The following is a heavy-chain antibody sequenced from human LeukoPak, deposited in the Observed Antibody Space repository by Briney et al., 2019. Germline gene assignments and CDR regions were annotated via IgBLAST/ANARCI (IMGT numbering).Heavy chain of an antibody. CDR2: ISYDGSNK. V-gene: IGHV3-30-3*01. CDR3: ARGGIVGPTSYFYYGMDV. CDR1: GFTFSSYA. D-gene: IGHD1-26*01. J-gene: IGHJ6*02. Sequence: HSGGSLRLSCAASGFTFSSYAMHWVRQAPGGGLEWVAVISYDGSNKYYADSVKGRFTISRDNSKNTLYLQMNSLRAEDAAVYYCARGGIVGPTSYFYYGMDVWGQGTTVTVSS.